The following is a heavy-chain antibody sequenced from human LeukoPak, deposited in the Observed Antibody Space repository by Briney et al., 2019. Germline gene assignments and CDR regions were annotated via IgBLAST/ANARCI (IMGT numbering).Heavy chain of an antibody. J-gene: IGHJ6*02. Sequence: ESGGGLVKPGGSLRLSCVASGFTFSSYAMSWVRQAPGKGLEWVSAISGSGGSTYYADSVKGRFTISRDNSKNTLYLQMNSLRAEDTAVYYCAKARAYCGGDCSHYYYYDMDVWGQGTTVTVSS. CDR3: AKARAYCGGDCSHYYYYDMDV. CDR2: ISGSGGST. D-gene: IGHD2-21*02. CDR1: GFTFSSYA. V-gene: IGHV3-23*01.